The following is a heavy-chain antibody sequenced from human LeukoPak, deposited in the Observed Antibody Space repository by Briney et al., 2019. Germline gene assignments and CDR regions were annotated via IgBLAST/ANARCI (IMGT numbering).Heavy chain of an antibody. CDR2: ISSSSSYI. V-gene: IGHV3-21*01. CDR3: ASALGYSYGYLDY. J-gene: IGHJ4*02. D-gene: IGHD5-18*01. CDR1: GFTFSSYS. Sequence: GGSLRLSCAASGFTFSSYSMNWVRQAPGKGLEWVSSISSSSSYIYYADSVKGRFTISKDNAKNSLYLQMNSLRAEDTAVYYCASALGYSYGYLDYWGQGTLVTVSS.